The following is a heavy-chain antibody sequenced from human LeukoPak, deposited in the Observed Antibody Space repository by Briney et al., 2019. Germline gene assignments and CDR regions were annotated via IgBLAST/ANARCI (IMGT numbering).Heavy chain of an antibody. Sequence: GGSLRLSCAASGFTFSSYSMNWVRQAPGKGLEWVSSISSSSSYIYCADSVKGRFTISRDNAKNSLYLQMNSLRAEDTVVYYCARDGVVGATTSGFDYWGQGTLVTVSS. J-gene: IGHJ4*02. CDR3: ARDGVVGATTSGFDY. V-gene: IGHV3-21*01. CDR1: GFTFSSYS. CDR2: ISSSSSYI. D-gene: IGHD1-26*01.